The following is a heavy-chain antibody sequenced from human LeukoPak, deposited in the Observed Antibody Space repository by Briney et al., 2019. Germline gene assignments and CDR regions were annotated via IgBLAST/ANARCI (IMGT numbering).Heavy chain of an antibody. Sequence: PGGSLRLSCAASGFTFSSYAMSWVRQAPGKGLEWVSVISGSGGSTYYADSVKGRFTISRDNAKNSLYLQMNSLRAEDTAVYYCARDKTHRYCSGGSCYEADWFDPWGQGTLVTVSS. D-gene: IGHD2-15*01. V-gene: IGHV3-23*01. CDR2: ISGSGGST. CDR3: ARDKTHRYCSGGSCYEADWFDP. CDR1: GFTFSSYA. J-gene: IGHJ5*02.